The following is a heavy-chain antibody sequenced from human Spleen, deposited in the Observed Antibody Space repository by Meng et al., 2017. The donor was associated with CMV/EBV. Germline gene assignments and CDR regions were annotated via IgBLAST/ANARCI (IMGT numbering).Heavy chain of an antibody. CDR3: ARDIAVAGSKKDY. D-gene: IGHD6-19*01. CDR1: GFTFRNYD. J-gene: IGHJ4*02. V-gene: IGHV3-33*01. Sequence: GESLKISCTAFGFTFRNYDIHWVRQAPGKGLQWVAVISSDGNNRYYADSVKGRFTISRDNSRKMLNLQMNSLRADDTAVYYCARDIAVAGSKKDYWGQGTLVTVSS. CDR2: ISSDGNNR.